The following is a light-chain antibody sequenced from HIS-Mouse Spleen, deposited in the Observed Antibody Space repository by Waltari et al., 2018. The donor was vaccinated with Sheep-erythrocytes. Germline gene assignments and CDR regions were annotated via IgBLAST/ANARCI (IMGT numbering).Light chain of an antibody. J-gene: IGLJ3*02. CDR1: SSDVGSYNL. V-gene: IGLV2-23*01. CDR3: CSYAGSSTPWV. CDR2: EGS. Sequence: QSALTQPASVSGSPGQSITISCTGTSSDVGSYNLVSWYQQHPGKPPKPMIYEGSKRPSGVSNRFPGSKSGNTASLTISGLQAEDEADYYCCSYAGSSTPWVFGGGTKLTVL.